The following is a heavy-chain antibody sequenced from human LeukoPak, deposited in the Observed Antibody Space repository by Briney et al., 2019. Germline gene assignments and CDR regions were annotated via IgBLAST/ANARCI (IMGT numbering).Heavy chain of an antibody. D-gene: IGHD3-3*01. CDR1: GYTFTGYY. Sequence: GASVKVSCTASGYTFTGYYMHWVRQAPGQGLEWMGWINPNSGGTNYAQKFQGRVTITRDTSISTAYMELSMLRSDDTAVYYCARAYYDCWSGYYTGPFDYWGQGTLVTVSS. CDR2: INPNSGGT. V-gene: IGHV1-2*02. CDR3: ARAYYDCWSGYYTGPFDY. J-gene: IGHJ4*02.